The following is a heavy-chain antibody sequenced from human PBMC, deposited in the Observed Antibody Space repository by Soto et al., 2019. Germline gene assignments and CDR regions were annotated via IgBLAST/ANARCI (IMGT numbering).Heavy chain of an antibody. Sequence: EVQLVESGGGLVQPGGSLRLSCAASGFTFSSYSMNWVRQAPGKGLEWVADISSSSSTIYYADSVKGRFIISRDNAKNSLYLQMNSLIAEDTAVYYCASANYYGSPGDFDYWGQGTLVTVCS. V-gene: IGHV3-48*01. D-gene: IGHD3-10*01. CDR1: GFTFSSYS. CDR3: ASANYYGSPGDFDY. J-gene: IGHJ4*02. CDR2: ISSSSSTI.